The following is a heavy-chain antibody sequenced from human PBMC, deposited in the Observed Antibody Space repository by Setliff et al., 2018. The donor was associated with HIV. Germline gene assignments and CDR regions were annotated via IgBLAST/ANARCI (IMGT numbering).Heavy chain of an antibody. J-gene: IGHJ3*02. Sequence: ASVKVSCKTSGYAFTSYHIHWVRQAPGQGLEWMGKIFVGDSTTHYAQKFQGRVTLTSDTSTNTVYMELSSLRSDDTAVYYCARDVDYTDAFDIWGQGTMVTVSS. D-gene: IGHD4-4*01. CDR1: GYAFTSYH. V-gene: IGHV1-46*01. CDR2: IFVGDSTT. CDR3: ARDVDYTDAFDI.